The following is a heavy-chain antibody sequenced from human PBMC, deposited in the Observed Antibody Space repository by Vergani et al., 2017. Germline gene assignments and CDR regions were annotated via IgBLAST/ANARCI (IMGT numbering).Heavy chain of an antibody. CDR3: ARDLRLLYNRFDP. CDR1: GFTFNQYG. V-gene: IGHV3-33*01. Sequence: QGQSVESGGGVVQPGRSLRLSCAASGFTFNQYGMHWVRPAPGKGLEWVAVTWYDGNNKQYADSVKSRFTISRYDSKSTMYLQMNSLRDEDTGVYYCARDLRLLYNRFDPWGQGTLVTVSS. J-gene: IGHJ5*02. D-gene: IGHD1-14*01. CDR2: TWYDGNNK.